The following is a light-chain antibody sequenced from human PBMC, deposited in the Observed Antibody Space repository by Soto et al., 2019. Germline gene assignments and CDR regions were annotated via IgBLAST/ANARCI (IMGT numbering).Light chain of an antibody. CDR3: SSFTSSSTYV. J-gene: IGLJ1*01. V-gene: IGLV2-14*01. Sequence: QSALTQPASVSGSPGQSIAISCTGTSSDIGAYNYVSWYQQYPGKAPKLMIYDVSNRPSGVSDGLSGAKSGNTAFLTISGLKAEDEAEYYCSSFTSSSTYVFGTGTKLTVL. CDR1: SSDIGAYNY. CDR2: DVS.